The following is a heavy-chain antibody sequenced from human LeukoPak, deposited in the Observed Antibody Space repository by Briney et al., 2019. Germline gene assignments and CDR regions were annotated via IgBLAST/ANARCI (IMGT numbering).Heavy chain of an antibody. CDR1: GFTFSNYA. J-gene: IGHJ4*02. CDR2: SYSGGDT. D-gene: IGHD1-1*01. Sequence: GGSLRLSRAASGFTFSNYAMNWVRQAPGKGLEWVSVSYSGGDTYYPDSVKGRFTVSRDNPKNTVYLQMNSLRAEDTAVYFCARSPVLDRNDWSFADWGQGTLVTVSS. CDR3: ARSPVLDRNDWSFAD. V-gene: IGHV3-53*01.